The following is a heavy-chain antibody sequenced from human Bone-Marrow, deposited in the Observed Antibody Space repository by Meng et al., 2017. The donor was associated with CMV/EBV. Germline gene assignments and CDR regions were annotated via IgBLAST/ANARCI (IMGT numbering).Heavy chain of an antibody. Sequence: ASVKVSCKASGYTFTSYDINWVRQATGQGLEWMGWMNPNSGNTGYAQKFQGRVTMTRNTSISTAYMELSSLRSEDTAVYYCARVGERSGSYACVYWGHGTLVTVSS. CDR2: MNPNSGNT. J-gene: IGHJ4*01. D-gene: IGHD1-26*01. CDR1: GYTFTSYD. CDR3: ARVGERSGSYACVY. V-gene: IGHV1-8*01.